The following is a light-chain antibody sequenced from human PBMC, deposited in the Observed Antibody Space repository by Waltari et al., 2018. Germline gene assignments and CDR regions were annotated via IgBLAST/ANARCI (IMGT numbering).Light chain of an antibody. CDR1: TSNIGSNT. V-gene: IGLV1-44*01. J-gene: IGLJ2*01. CDR2: SNN. CDR3: AAWDDSLKGVV. Sequence: QSVLTKPPSASGTPGQKITISCSGRTSNIGSNTVDWYQQLPGTAPKLLMYSNNLRPSGVPERFYGSKSGSSASLAIFGLQSEDDADYYCAAWDDSLKGVVFGGGTKVTVL.